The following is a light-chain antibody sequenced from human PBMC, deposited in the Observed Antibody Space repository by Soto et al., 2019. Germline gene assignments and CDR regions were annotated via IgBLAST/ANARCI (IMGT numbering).Light chain of an antibody. CDR2: GAS. CDR1: QSVSSSY. CDR3: QQYGSSPPIT. J-gene: IGKJ5*01. Sequence: EILLTQSRGTLSLSPGERAIPSCMAIQSVSSSYLAWYQQKPGQAPRLLIYGASSRATGIPDRFSGSGSGTDFTLTISRLEPEDFAVYYCQQYGSSPPITFGQGTRLEIK. V-gene: IGKV3-20*01.